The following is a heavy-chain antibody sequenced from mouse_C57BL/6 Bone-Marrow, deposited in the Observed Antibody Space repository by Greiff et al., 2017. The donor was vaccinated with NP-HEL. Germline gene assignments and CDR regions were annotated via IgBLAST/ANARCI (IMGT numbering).Heavy chain of an antibody. Sequence: VQLQQSGAELVRPGASVTLSCKASGYTFTDYEMHWVKQTPVHGLEWIGAIDPETGGTAYNQKFKGKAILTADKSSSTAYMELRSLTSEDSAVYYCTRGGSYYGSAYYFDYWGQGTTLTVSS. CDR2: IDPETGGT. V-gene: IGHV1-15*01. CDR3: TRGGSYYGSAYYFDY. J-gene: IGHJ2*01. D-gene: IGHD1-1*01. CDR1: GYTFTDYE.